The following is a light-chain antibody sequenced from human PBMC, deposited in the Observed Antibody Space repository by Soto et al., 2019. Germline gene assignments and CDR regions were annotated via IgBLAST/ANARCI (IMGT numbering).Light chain of an antibody. CDR2: EVT. CDR1: NSDVGGYNY. J-gene: IGLJ2*01. CDR3: SSYPCNYLVV. Sequence: QSALTQPPSASGSPGQSVAISCTGTNSDVGGYNYVSWYQHHPGKFPKLMIYEVTKRPSGVPDRFSGSKSGNTASLTVSGLQAEDEAEYYCSSYPCNYLVVLGGGTQLTV. V-gene: IGLV2-8*01.